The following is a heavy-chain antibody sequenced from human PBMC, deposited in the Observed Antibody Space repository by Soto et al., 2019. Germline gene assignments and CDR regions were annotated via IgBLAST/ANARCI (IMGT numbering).Heavy chain of an antibody. J-gene: IGHJ6*02. Sequence: QVQLVQSGAEVKKPGASVKVSCKASGYTFTSYDINWVRQATGQGLEWMGWMNPNSGNTGYAQKFQGRVTMTRNTSISTAYMELSSLRSEDTAVYYCASPTYYDFWSGYPPSDGMDVWGQGTTVTVSS. V-gene: IGHV1-8*01. CDR2: MNPNSGNT. CDR3: ASPTYYDFWSGYPPSDGMDV. CDR1: GYTFTSYD. D-gene: IGHD3-3*01.